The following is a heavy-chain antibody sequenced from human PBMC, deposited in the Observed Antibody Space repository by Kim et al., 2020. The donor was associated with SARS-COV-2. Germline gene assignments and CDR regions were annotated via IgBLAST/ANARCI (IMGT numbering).Heavy chain of an antibody. D-gene: IGHD4-17*01. CDR1: RFTFSNYG. J-gene: IGHJ6*02. Sequence: GGSLRLSCAASRFTFSNYGMHWVRQAPGKGLEWVAVIWYDGSNKDYTDSVKGRFTISRDNSKNTLYLQMNSLRAEDTAVYYCAKDLGLARYGMDVWGQGTTVTVSS. V-gene: IGHV3-33*06. CDR3: AKDLGLARYGMDV. CDR2: IWYDGSNK.